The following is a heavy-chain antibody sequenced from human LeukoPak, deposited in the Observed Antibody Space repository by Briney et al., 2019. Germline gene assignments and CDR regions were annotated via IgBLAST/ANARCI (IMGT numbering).Heavy chain of an antibody. D-gene: IGHD3-16*02. CDR1: GFTFSSYE. Sequence: GGSLRLSCAASGFTFSSYEMNWVRQAPGKGLEWVSYISSSGSAIYYADSVKGRFTISRHNAKNSLYLQMNSLRAEDTAVYYCARVPAGVIGMKDAFDIWGQGTMVTVSS. J-gene: IGHJ3*02. CDR3: ARVPAGVIGMKDAFDI. CDR2: ISSSGSAI. V-gene: IGHV3-48*03.